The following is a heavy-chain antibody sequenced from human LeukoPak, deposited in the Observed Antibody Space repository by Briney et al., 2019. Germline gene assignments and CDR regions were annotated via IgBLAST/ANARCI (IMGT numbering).Heavy chain of an antibody. CDR2: ISSGGST. CDR3: AREIPDDDGPFDY. Sequence: GGSLRLSCAASGFAVTTTYMTWVRQAPGKGLEWVSVISSGGSTDYADSVRGRFTISRDNAKNTLYLQMNSLRADDTAVCYCAREIPDDDGPFDYWGQGTLVTVSS. J-gene: IGHJ4*02. D-gene: IGHD4/OR15-4a*01. V-gene: IGHV3-53*01. CDR1: GFAVTTTY.